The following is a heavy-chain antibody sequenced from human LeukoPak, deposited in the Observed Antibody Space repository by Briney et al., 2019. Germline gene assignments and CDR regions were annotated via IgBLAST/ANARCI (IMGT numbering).Heavy chain of an antibody. CDR3: ARDTYRFFDL. CDR2: IKEDGTDK. Sequence: GGSLRLSCAASGLTFSSYWMGWVRQAPGRGLEWVADIKEDGTDKYSVDSVKGRFTISRDNAKNSLYLQMDSLRAEDTAVYYCARDTYRFFDLWGRGTLVTVSS. J-gene: IGHJ2*01. CDR1: GLTFSSYW. V-gene: IGHV3-7*01.